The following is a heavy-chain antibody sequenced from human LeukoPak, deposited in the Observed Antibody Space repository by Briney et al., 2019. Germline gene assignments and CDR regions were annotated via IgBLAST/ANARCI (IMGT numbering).Heavy chain of an antibody. CDR2: ICGRDGGT. D-gene: IGHD3-9*01. V-gene: IGHV3-23*01. CDR3: AICGDYDILTGYYYSDY. J-gene: IGHJ4*01. Sequence: GGSLRLPCAASGFIFSNYAMSWVRQAPGKGLEWVSAICGRDGGTYYADSVKGRFTVSRDNAKNTLYLQMNTLRVEDTAVYYCAICGDYDILTGYYYSDYWGHGTLVTVSS. CDR1: GFIFSNYA.